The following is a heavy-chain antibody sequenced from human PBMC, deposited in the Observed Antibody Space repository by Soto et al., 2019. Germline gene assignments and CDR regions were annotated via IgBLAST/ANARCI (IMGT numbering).Heavy chain of an antibody. CDR1: GYTFTSSG. V-gene: IGHV1-18*01. CDR3: ARAFFYQGSDSRGYSFDAFDF. CDR2: ISAHTGSS. J-gene: IGHJ3*01. D-gene: IGHD3-22*01. Sequence: QVQLVQSGAEVKKPGASVKVSCKASGYTFTSSGMSWVRQAPRQGLEWMGWISAHTGSSEYAQRFQGRVTMPTDRSTSTAYMELRSLRSDDTAVYYCARAFFYQGSDSRGYSFDAFDFWGPGTLVTVSS.